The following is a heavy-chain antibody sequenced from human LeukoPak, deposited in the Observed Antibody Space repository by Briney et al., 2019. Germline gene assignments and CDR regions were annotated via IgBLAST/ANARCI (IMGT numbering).Heavy chain of an antibody. J-gene: IGHJ4*02. CDR2: ISGGTHYI. CDR3: ARGVNGNSDY. Sequence: GGSLRLSCAASGFTFSSYSMNWVRQAPGKGLEWVSSISGGTHYIYYADSVKGRFTISRDNAQNSLYLQMNTLRPEDTAVYYCARGVNGNSDYWGQGTLVTVSS. D-gene: IGHD2-8*01. V-gene: IGHV3-21*01. CDR1: GFTFSSYS.